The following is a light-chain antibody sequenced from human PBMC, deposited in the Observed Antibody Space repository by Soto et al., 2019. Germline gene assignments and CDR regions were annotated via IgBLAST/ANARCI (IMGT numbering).Light chain of an antibody. V-gene: IGKV3-15*01. J-gene: IGKJ1*01. CDR1: QSVDIN. CDR3: QQYKNWPRT. CDR2: GAS. Sequence: EIVLTQSPATLSVSPGERVTLSCRASQSVDINLAWYQQKPGQAPRLVIYGASTRATDMPGTFSGSGSGTEFTLTISSPQSEDFGVYYCQQYKNWPRTFGQGTKVEIK.